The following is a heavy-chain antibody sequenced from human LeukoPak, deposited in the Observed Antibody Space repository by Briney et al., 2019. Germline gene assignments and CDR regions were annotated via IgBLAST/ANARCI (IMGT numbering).Heavy chain of an antibody. CDR2: ISWNSGSI. CDR1: GFTFDDYA. D-gene: IGHD1-26*01. CDR3: AKDIGGVGALGPFDY. J-gene: IGHJ4*02. V-gene: IGHV3-9*01. Sequence: GGSLRLSCAASGFTFDDYAMHWVRQAPGKGLEWVSGISWNSGSIGYADSVKGRFIISRDNAKNSLYLQMNSLRAEDTALYYCAKDIGGVGALGPFDYWGQGTLVTVSS.